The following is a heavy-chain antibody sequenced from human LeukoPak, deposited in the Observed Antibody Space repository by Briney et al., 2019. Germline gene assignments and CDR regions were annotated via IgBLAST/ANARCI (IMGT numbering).Heavy chain of an antibody. D-gene: IGHD2-15*01. CDR2: IRNDGGSK. Sequence: GGSLRLSCAASGFTFSSYGMHWVRHAPGKGLELVTFIRNDGGSKYYTDSVKGRFTISRDNSKNTVYLQMNSLRVEDSAMYYCARGYCSGGSCYETYWGQGTLVTVSS. CDR1: GFTFSSYG. V-gene: IGHV3-30*02. CDR3: ARGYCSGGSCYETY. J-gene: IGHJ4*02.